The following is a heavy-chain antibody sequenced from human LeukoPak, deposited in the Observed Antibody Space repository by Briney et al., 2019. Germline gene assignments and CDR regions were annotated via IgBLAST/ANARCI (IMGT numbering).Heavy chain of an antibody. Sequence: LGESLKIACKGSGYTFTTYWICCVRHAPGKLLEWMGIIYPGDSDTRYSPSFQGQVTISADKSINTAYLQWSSLKASDTAMYYCARRGIAAAGRDYWGQGTLVTVSS. CDR1: GYTFTTYW. V-gene: IGHV5-51*01. J-gene: IGHJ4*02. D-gene: IGHD6-13*01. CDR2: IYPGDSDT. CDR3: ARRGIAAAGRDY.